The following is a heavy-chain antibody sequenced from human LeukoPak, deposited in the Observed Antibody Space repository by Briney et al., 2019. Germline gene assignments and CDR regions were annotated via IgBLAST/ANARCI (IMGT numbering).Heavy chain of an antibody. D-gene: IGHD6-19*01. Sequence: GGSLRLSCAVSGFTFNNAWMNWVRQAPGKGLEWVGRIKSKTDGETTDYAAPVKGRFIISRDDSKNTLYLQMNSLKTEDTAVYYCARDLQYSSGWYRDWGQGTLVTVSS. CDR3: ARDLQYSSGWYRD. V-gene: IGHV3-15*01. CDR2: IKSKTDGETT. J-gene: IGHJ4*02. CDR1: GFTFNNAW.